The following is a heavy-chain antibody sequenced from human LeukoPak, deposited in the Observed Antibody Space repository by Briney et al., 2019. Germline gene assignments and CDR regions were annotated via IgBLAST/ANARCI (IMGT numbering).Heavy chain of an antibody. CDR3: ARVSVVTKIGVGGGAFDI. D-gene: IGHD3-22*01. Sequence: ASVKVSCKASGYTFTSYGISWVRQGPGQGPEWMGGIIPIFRTPNYAPNFQGRVTITADESSNTAYMELSSLRSEDTAVYYCARVSVVTKIGVGGGAFDIWGQGTMVTVSS. CDR2: IIPIFRTP. J-gene: IGHJ3*02. V-gene: IGHV1-69*13. CDR1: GYTFTSYG.